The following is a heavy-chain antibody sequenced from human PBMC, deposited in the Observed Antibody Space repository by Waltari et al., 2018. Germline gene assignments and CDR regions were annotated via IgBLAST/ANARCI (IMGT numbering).Heavy chain of an antibody. CDR1: GFTFSSYS. Sequence: EVQLVESGGGLVKPGGSLRLSCAASGFTFSSYSMNWVRQAPGKGLGWVSSISSSRSYIYYADSGKGRFTISRDNAKNSLYLQMNSLRAEDTAVYYCARAFGSSGYMDYWGQGTLVTVSS. CDR3: ARAFGSSGYMDY. CDR2: ISSSRSYI. V-gene: IGHV3-21*01. D-gene: IGHD3-22*01. J-gene: IGHJ4*02.